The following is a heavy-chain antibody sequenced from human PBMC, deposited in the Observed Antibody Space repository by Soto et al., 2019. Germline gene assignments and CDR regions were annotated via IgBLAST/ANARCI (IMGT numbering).Heavy chain of an antibody. CDR2: IIPILGIA. CDR3: AFTVTTNYYYYYMDV. J-gene: IGHJ6*03. V-gene: IGHV1-69*02. D-gene: IGHD4-17*01. Sequence: ASVKVSCKASGGTFSSYTISWVRQAPGQGLEWMGRIIPILGIANYAQKFQGRVTITADESTSTAYMELSSLRSEDTAVYYCAFTVTTNYYYYYMDVWGKGTTVTVSS. CDR1: GGTFSSYT.